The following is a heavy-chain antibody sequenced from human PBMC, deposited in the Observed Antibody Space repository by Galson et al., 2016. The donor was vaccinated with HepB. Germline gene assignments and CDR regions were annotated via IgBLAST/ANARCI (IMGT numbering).Heavy chain of an antibody. Sequence: SLRLSCAASGFSIRKYWMQWVRLVPGKGLEWVASISDDGGKTYHVDSVKGRFTISRDTAKNSLYLQLNSLGAEDTAVYFCARVSTFYDLMDCWGQGAVVTVSS. CDR1: GFSIRKYW. V-gene: IGHV3-7*03. CDR2: ISDDGGKT. D-gene: IGHD3-3*01. J-gene: IGHJ4*02. CDR3: ARVSTFYDLMDC.